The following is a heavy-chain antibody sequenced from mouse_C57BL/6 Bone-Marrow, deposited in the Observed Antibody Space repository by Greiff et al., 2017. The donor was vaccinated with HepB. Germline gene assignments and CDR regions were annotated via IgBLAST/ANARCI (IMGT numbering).Heavy chain of an antibody. CDR1: GYTFTSYW. Sequence: VQLQQPGAELVMPGASVKLSCKASGYTFTSYWMHWVKQRPGQGLEWIGEIDPSDSFTNYNQKFKGKSTLTVDKSSSTAYMQLSSLTSGDSAVYYSVFYDGYAMDYWGQGTSVTVSS. V-gene: IGHV1-69*01. CDR3: VFYDGYAMDY. D-gene: IGHD2-12*01. J-gene: IGHJ4*01. CDR2: IDPSDSFT.